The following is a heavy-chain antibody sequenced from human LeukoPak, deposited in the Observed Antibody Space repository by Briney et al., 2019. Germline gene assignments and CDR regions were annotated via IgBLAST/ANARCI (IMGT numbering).Heavy chain of an antibody. CDR1: GFTVSNNY. D-gene: IGHD1-7*01. V-gene: IGHV3-53*01. Sequence: GGSLRLSCAASGFTVSNNYMSWVRQAPGKGLEWVSVIYTDGSTYYGDSVKGRFTISRDSSENTLYLQMNSLNDEDTAVYYCARAGLRITGTRNAFDIWGQGTMVTVSS. CDR3: ARAGLRITGTRNAFDI. CDR2: IYTDGST. J-gene: IGHJ3*02.